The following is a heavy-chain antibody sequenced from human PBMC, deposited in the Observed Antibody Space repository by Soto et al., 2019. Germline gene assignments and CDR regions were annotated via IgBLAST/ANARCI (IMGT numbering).Heavy chain of an antibody. J-gene: IGHJ4*02. CDR2: IKSKTDGGTT. V-gene: IGHV3-15*05. CDR3: ATEMTWTVTTGH. CDR1: GFTVSDAW. Sequence: GGSLRLSCAVSGFTVSDAWMTWVRQAPGKGLEWIGRIKSKTDGGTTEYAAPVKGRFTISRDDSKNTLYLQMNSLKTEDTAIYYYATEMTWTVTTGHWGQGTLVTVSS. D-gene: IGHD4-4*01.